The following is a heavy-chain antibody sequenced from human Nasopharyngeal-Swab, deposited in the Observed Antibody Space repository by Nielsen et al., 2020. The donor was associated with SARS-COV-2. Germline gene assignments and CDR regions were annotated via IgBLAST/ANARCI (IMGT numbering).Heavy chain of an antibody. CDR2: IKQDGSEK. Sequence: GESLKISCAASGFRFTSYWMSWVRQAPGKGLEWVANIKQDGSEKYYVDSVKGRFSISRDNANDSLFLQMNSLRVEDTALYYCARENNWEALRYFDLWGRGTLVTVSS. CDR3: ARENNWEALRYFDL. D-gene: IGHD1-20*01. J-gene: IGHJ2*01. V-gene: IGHV3-7*03. CDR1: GFRFTSYW.